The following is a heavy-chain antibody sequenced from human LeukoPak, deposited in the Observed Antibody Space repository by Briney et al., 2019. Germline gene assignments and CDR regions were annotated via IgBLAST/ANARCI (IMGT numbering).Heavy chain of an antibody. J-gene: IGHJ5*02. Sequence: SETLSLTCAVYGGSFSGYYWSWIRQPPGKGLEWIGEINHSGSTNYNPSLKSRVTISVDTSKNQFSLKLSSVTAADTAVYYCARLSISYYYDSSGYYWRYNWFDPRGQGTLVTVSS. V-gene: IGHV4-34*01. D-gene: IGHD3-22*01. CDR3: ARLSISYYYDSSGYYWRYNWFDP. CDR2: INHSGST. CDR1: GGSFSGYY.